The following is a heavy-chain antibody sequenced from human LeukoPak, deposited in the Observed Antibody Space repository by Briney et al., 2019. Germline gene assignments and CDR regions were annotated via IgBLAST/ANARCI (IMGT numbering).Heavy chain of an antibody. Sequence: ASVKVSCKASGYTFTSYGISWVRQAPGQGLEWMGWISAYNGNTNYAQKLQGRVTMTTDTSTSTAYMELRSLRSDDTAVYYCARDRREYSSGWYEPLEAFDIWGQGTMVTVSS. D-gene: IGHD6-19*01. V-gene: IGHV1-18*01. J-gene: IGHJ3*02. CDR2: ISAYNGNT. CDR3: ARDRREYSSGWYEPLEAFDI. CDR1: GYTFTSYG.